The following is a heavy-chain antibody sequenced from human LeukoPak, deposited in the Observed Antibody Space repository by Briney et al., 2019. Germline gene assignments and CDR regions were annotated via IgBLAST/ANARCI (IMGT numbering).Heavy chain of an antibody. CDR2: INHSGST. CDR3: ASEATLDSY. V-gene: IGHV4-34*01. D-gene: IGHD5-12*01. J-gene: IGHJ4*02. CDR1: GGSFSGYY. Sequence: PSETLSLTCAVYGGSFSGYYWSWIRQPPGKGLEWIGEINHSGSTNYNPSLKSRVTISVDTSKNQFSLKLSSVTAEDTAVYYCASEATLDSYWGQGTLVTVSS.